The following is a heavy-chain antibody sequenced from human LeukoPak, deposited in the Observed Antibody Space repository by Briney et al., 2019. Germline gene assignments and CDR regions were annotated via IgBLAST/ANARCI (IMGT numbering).Heavy chain of an antibody. CDR3: ARDPLSRDGYNY. V-gene: IGHV3-66*01. J-gene: IGHJ4*02. CDR2: IYSGGST. Sequence: GGSLRLSCAASGFTVSSNYMSWVRQAPGKGLEWVPVIYSGGSTYYADSVKGRFTISRDNSKNTLYLQMNSLRAEDTAVYYCARDPLSRDGYNYWGQGTLVTVSS. D-gene: IGHD5-24*01. CDR1: GFTVSSNY.